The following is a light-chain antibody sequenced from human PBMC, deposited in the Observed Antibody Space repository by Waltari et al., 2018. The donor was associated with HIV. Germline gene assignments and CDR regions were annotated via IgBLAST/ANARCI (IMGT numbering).Light chain of an antibody. V-gene: IGKV3-15*01. J-gene: IGKJ4*01. Sequence: EIVMTQSQATRSVPRGERATLSCRASQNIINNLAWYQQKPGQAPRLLIYGASTRATSIPARFSGSGYGTDFTLTINSLQSEDIAGYYCQQYNTWPLSFGGGTKVEIK. CDR2: GAS. CDR1: QNIINN. CDR3: QQYNTWPLS.